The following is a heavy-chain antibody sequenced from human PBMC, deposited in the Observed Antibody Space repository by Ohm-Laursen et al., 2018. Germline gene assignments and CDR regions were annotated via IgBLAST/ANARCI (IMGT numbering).Heavy chain of an antibody. CDR3: ARGVYGDWGFDY. CDR2: ISSGSSTI. D-gene: IGHD4-17*01. V-gene: IGHV3-48*01. Sequence: SLRLSCAASGFTLSSYSMKWVRQAPGKGLEWVSYISSGSSTIYYADSVKGRFTISRDNAKNSLYLQMNSLRAEDTAVYYCARGVYGDWGFDYWGQGTLVTVSS. J-gene: IGHJ4*02. CDR1: GFTLSSYS.